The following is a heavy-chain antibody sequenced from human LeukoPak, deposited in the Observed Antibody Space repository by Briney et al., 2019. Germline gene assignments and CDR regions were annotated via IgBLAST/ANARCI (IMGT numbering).Heavy chain of an antibody. V-gene: IGHV4-34*01. Sequence: PSETLSLTCAVHGVSFSDNYWNWIRQPPGKGLEWIGSIYYSGSTYYNPSLKSRVTISVDTSKNQFSLKLSSVTAADTAVYYCARQFIFAFDYWGQGTLVTVSS. CDR3: ARQFIFAFDY. J-gene: IGHJ4*02. CDR2: IYYSGST. CDR1: GVSFSDNY. D-gene: IGHD3-3*02.